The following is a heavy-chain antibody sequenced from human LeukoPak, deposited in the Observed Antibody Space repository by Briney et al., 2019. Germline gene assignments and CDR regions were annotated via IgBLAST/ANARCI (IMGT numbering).Heavy chain of an antibody. CDR2: ISSSSSYI. CDR3: ARDLMVRGATRERNLGY. J-gene: IGHJ4*02. CDR1: GFTFSSYS. V-gene: IGHV3-21*01. Sequence: GGSLRLSCAASGFTFSSYSMNWVRQAPGKGLEWVSSISSSSSYIYYADSVKGRFTISRDNAKNSLYLQMNSLRAEDTAAYYCARDLMVRGATRERNLGYWGQGTLVTVSS. D-gene: IGHD3-10*01.